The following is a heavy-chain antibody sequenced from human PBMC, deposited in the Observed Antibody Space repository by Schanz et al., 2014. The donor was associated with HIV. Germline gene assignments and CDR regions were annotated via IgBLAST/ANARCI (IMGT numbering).Heavy chain of an antibody. Sequence: VQLVESGGGVVQPGGSLRLSCAASGFTFKTYWMSWVRQAPGKGLEWVGRSKNKANGYITEYTASVKGRFTISRDDSRNSLYLQMNSLKTEDTAVYFCARWRSGAPSNWGQGTLVTVSS. CDR2: SKNKANGYIT. D-gene: IGHD3-10*01. V-gene: IGHV3-72*01. CDR1: GFTFKTYW. J-gene: IGHJ4*02. CDR3: ARWRSGAPSN.